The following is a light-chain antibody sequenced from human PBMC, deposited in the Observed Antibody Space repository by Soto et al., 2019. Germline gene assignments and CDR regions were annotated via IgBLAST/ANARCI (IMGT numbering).Light chain of an antibody. CDR1: QSVSSN. J-gene: IGKJ1*01. CDR2: GAS. Sequence: ELVMTQSPATLSVSPGERATLSCRASQSVSSNLAWYQQKPGQAPRLLIYGASTRAPGIPARFSGSGSGTEFTLLISSLQSEDFAVYYCQQYNNSPPRTFGQGTKVEIK. V-gene: IGKV3-15*01. CDR3: QQYNNSPPRT.